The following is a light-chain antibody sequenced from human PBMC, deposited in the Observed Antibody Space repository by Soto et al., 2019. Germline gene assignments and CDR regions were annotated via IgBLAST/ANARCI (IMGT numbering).Light chain of an antibody. V-gene: IGKV3-11*01. Sequence: EIVLTQSPATLSLSPGERATLSCRASQSVSSYLAWYQQKPGQAPRLLIYDASNRATGIPARFSGSGSGTDFTLTIRSLETEDFAIYYFQQRSNWPPVTFGGGTKVEIK. CDR1: QSVSSY. J-gene: IGKJ4*01. CDR2: DAS. CDR3: QQRSNWPPVT.